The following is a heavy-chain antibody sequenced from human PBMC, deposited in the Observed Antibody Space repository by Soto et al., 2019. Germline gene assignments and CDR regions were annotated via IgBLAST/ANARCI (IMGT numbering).Heavy chain of an antibody. CDR3: AHTPVRDYYYMDV. CDR2: ISGSGGST. Sequence: GGSLRLSCAASGFTFSSYAMSWVRQAPGKGLEWVSAISGSGGSTYYADSVKGRFTISRDNSKNTLYLQMNSLRAEDTAVYYCAHTPVRDYYYMDVWGKETTVTVSS. J-gene: IGHJ6*03. CDR1: GFTFSSYA. D-gene: IGHD4-4*01. V-gene: IGHV3-23*01.